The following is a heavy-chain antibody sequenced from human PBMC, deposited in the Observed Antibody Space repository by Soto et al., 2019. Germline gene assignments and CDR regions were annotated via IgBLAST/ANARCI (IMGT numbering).Heavy chain of an antibody. D-gene: IGHD3-3*01. CDR1: GFTFSSYA. CDR3: AKDLAIFGVVTFFDY. J-gene: IGHJ4*02. V-gene: IGHV3-23*01. CDR2: ISGSGGGT. Sequence: EVQLLESGGGLVQPGGSLRLSCAASGFTFSSYAMSWVRQAPGKGLEWVSAISGSGGGTYYADSVKGRFTISRDNPKKTLYLQMNSLRAEDTAVYYCAKDLAIFGVVTFFDYCGQGTLVTVSS.